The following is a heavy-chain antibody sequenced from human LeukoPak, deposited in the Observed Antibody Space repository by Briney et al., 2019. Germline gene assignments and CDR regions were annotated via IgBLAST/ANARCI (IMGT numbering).Heavy chain of an antibody. V-gene: IGHV3-30*18. D-gene: IGHD3-3*01. J-gene: IGHJ4*02. CDR2: ISYDGSNK. Sequence: GSLRLSCAASGFTFSSYGMHWVRQAPGKGLEWVAVISYDGSNKYYADSVKGRFTISRDNSKNTLYLQMNSLRAEDTAVYYCAKDWYYDFWSGYLGHWGQGTLVTVSS. CDR1: GFTFSSYG. CDR3: AKDWYYDFWSGYLGH.